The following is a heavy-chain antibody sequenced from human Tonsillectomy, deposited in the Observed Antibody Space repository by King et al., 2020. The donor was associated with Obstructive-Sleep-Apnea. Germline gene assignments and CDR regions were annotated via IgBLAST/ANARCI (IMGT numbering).Heavy chain of an antibody. V-gene: IGHV3-9*01. Sequence: VQLVESGGGLVQPGRSLRLSCAASGFTFDDYAMHWVRQAPGKGLEWVSGISWNSGSIGYADSVKGRFTISRDNAKNSLYLQMNSLRAEDTALYYCAKAMTVTVYGYFDYWGQGTLVTVSS. D-gene: IGHD2/OR15-2a*01. CDR3: AKAMTVTVYGYFDY. CDR2: ISWNSGSI. J-gene: IGHJ4*02. CDR1: GFTFDDYA.